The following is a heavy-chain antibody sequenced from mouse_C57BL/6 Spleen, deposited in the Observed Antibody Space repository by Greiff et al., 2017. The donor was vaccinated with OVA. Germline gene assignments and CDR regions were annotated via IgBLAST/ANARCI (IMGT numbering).Heavy chain of an antibody. D-gene: IGHD3-2*02. CDR3: ARDQGSSGYVYFDY. J-gene: IGHJ2*01. V-gene: IGHV5-4*01. CDR1: GFTFSSYA. CDR2: ISDGGSYT. Sequence: EVKVVESGGGLVKPGGSLKLSCAASGFTFSSYAMSWVRQTPEKRLEWVATISDGGSYTYYPDNVKGRFTISRDNAKNNLYLQMSHLKSEDTAMYYCARDQGSSGYVYFDYWGQGTTLTVSS.